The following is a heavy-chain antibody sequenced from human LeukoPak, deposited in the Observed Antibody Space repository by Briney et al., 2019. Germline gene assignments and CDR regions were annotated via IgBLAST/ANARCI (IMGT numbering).Heavy chain of an antibody. J-gene: IGHJ4*02. V-gene: IGHV1-3*01. CDR1: GYTFTSYA. D-gene: IGHD2-15*01. Sequence: GPVKVSCKASGYTFTSYAMHWVRQAPGQRLEWMGWINAGNGNTKYSQKFQGRVTITRDTSASTAYMELSSLRSEDTAVYYCARGDESLLYDYWGQGTLVTVSS. CDR3: ARGDESLLYDY. CDR2: INAGNGNT.